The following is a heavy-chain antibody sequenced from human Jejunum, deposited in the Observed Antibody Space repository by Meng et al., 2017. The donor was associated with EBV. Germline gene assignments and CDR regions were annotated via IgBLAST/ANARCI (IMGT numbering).Heavy chain of an antibody. CDR1: GGSGSSGGYY. CDR2: IYNSEST. CDR3: ARDQNGSYFAY. Sequence: QVQLQGSGPGLVKASATLSLTCTVSGGSGSSGGYYWSWIRQPPGKGLEWIGYIYNSESTNYKSSLKSRVTISADTSKNQFSLRLSSVTAADTAVYYCARDQNGSYFAYWGQGTLVTVSS. D-gene: IGHD1-26*01. V-gene: IGHV4-61*08. J-gene: IGHJ4*02.